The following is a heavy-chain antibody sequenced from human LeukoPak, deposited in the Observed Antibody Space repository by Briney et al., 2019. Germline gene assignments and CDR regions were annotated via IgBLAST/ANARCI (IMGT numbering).Heavy chain of an antibody. J-gene: IGHJ4*02. CDR3: ARDRLGYGSYFDY. CDR2: ISSSSSYI. CDR1: GFTFSSYS. Sequence: PGGSLRLSCAASGFTFSSYSMNWVRQAPGKGLEWVSSISSSSSYIYYADSVKGRFTISRDNAKNSLYLQMNSLRAEDTAVYYCARDRLGYGSYFDYWGQGTLVTVSS. D-gene: IGHD3-10*01. V-gene: IGHV3-21*01.